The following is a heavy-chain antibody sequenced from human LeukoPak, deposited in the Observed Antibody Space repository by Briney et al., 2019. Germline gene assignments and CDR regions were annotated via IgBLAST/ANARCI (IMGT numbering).Heavy chain of an antibody. D-gene: IGHD3-3*01. J-gene: IGHJ3*02. V-gene: IGHV1-18*01. CDR1: GYTFTSYG. CDR3: ASPIFGAGMGAFDI. Sequence: ASVKVSCKASGYTFTSYGISWVRQAPGQGLEWMGWISAYNGNTNYAQKLQGRVTMTTDTSTSTAYMELSSLRSEDTAVYYCASPIFGAGMGAFDIWGQGTMVTVSS. CDR2: ISAYNGNT.